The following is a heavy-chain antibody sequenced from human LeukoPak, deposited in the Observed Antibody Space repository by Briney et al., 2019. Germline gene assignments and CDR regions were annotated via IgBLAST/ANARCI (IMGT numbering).Heavy chain of an antibody. CDR1: GGSISSYY. Sequence: SETLSLTCTVSGGSISSYYWSWIRQPPGKGLEWIGEINHSGSTNYNPSLKSRVTISVDTSKNQFSLKLSSVTAADTAVYYCARAVAITMTVGYYYYYGMDVWGQGTTVTVSS. D-gene: IGHD3-22*01. V-gene: IGHV4-34*01. J-gene: IGHJ6*02. CDR3: ARAVAITMTVGYYYYYGMDV. CDR2: INHSGST.